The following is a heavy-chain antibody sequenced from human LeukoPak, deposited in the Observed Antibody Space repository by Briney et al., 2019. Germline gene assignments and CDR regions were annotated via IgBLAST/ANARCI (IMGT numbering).Heavy chain of an antibody. Sequence: QTGGSLRLSCAASGFTFSSYWMSWVRQAPGKGLEWVANIKQDGSGKYYVDSVKGRFTISRDNAKNSLYLQMNSLRAEDTAVYYCARDLGAAAAGSIAFDIWGQGTMVTVSS. D-gene: IGHD6-13*01. CDR1: GFTFSSYW. CDR2: IKQDGSGK. J-gene: IGHJ3*02. V-gene: IGHV3-7*01. CDR3: ARDLGAAAAGSIAFDI.